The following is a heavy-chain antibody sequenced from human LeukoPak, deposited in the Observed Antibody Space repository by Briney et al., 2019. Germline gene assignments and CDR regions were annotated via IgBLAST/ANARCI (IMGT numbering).Heavy chain of an antibody. CDR2: ISAYNGNT. Sequence: ASVKVSCKASGYTFTSYGISWVRQAPGQGLEWMGWISAYNGNTNYAQKLQGRVTMTTDTSTSTAYMELRSLRSDDTAVYYCARDLEDYGEREVYFDYWGPGTLVTVSS. V-gene: IGHV1-18*01. CDR3: ARDLEDYGEREVYFDY. J-gene: IGHJ4*02. D-gene: IGHD4-17*01. CDR1: GYTFTSYG.